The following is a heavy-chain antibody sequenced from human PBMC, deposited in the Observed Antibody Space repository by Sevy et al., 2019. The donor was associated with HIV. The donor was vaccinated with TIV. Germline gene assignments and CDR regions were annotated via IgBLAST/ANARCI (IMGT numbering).Heavy chain of an antibody. V-gene: IGHV1-69*13. CDR3: ARGGGNGWYYFDY. CDR1: GGTFSRYG. CDR2: IIPILGTV. D-gene: IGHD6-19*01. J-gene: IGHJ4*02. Sequence: ASVKVSCKASGGTFSRYGISWVRQAPGQGLEWMGGIIPILGTVNYGQKFQGRVTITADESTKTAYMELSSLRSEDTAVYYCARGGGNGWYYFDYWGQETLVTVSS.